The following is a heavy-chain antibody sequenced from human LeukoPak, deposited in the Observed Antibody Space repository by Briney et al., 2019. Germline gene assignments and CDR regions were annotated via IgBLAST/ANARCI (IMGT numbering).Heavy chain of an antibody. CDR2: IKQDGGEK. Sequence: PGGSLRLSCAASGFTFTCCWMSWVRQTPGKGLEWVASIKQDGGEKFYADSVKGRFTISRDNAKNSLYLQLNSRRAEDTAVYYCARVPGVTRYFDSWGQGILVTVSS. D-gene: IGHD4-23*01. CDR1: GFTFTCCW. J-gene: IGHJ4*02. CDR3: ARVPGVTRYFDS. V-gene: IGHV3-7*01.